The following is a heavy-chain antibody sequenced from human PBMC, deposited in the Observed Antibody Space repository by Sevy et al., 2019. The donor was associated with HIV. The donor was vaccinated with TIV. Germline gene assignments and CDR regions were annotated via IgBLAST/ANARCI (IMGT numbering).Heavy chain of an antibody. Sequence: GGSLRLSCAASGIAFSTYAMFWVRQAPGKGLECVSSISAGGYTTYYADSVKGRFTLSRDNSRNTLDLQMNSLRADDTAVYYCAKDFSDVYYYDSSATVDYWGQGTLVTVSS. V-gene: IGHV3-23*01. D-gene: IGHD3-22*01. CDR2: ISAGGYTT. CDR3: AKDFSDVYYYDSSATVDY. CDR1: GIAFSTYA. J-gene: IGHJ4*02.